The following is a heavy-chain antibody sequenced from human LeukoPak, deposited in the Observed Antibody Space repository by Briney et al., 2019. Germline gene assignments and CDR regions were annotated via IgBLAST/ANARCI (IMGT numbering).Heavy chain of an antibody. D-gene: IGHD6-19*01. Sequence: PSETLSLTCAVYGGSFSGYYWSWIRQPPGKGLEWIGEINHSGSTNYNPSLKSRVTISVDTSKNQFSLKLSSVTAADTAVYYCARVVVSSGWYYFDYWAREPWSPSPQ. J-gene: IGHJ4*02. CDR1: GGSFSGYY. CDR3: ARVVVSSGWYYFDY. V-gene: IGHV4-34*01. CDR2: INHSGST.